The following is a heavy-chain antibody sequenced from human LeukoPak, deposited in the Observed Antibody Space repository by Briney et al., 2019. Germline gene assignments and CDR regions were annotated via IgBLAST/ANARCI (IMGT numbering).Heavy chain of an antibody. V-gene: IGHV3-21*01. D-gene: IGHD3-22*01. Sequence: GGSLRLSCAASGFTFSSYSMHWVRQAPGKGLEWVSSISDSSTCIYYADPVKGRFTISRDNAKNSLYLRMNSLRAEDTAMYYCASPALGQVTMKPWGQGTLVTVSS. J-gene: IGHJ5*02. CDR3: ASPALGQVTMKP. CDR1: GFTFSSYS. CDR2: ISDSSTCI.